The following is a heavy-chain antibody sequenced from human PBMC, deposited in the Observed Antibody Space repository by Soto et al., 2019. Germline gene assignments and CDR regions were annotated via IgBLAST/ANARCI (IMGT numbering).Heavy chain of an antibody. V-gene: IGHV1-2*04. CDR2: INPNSGGT. Sequence: ASVKVSCKASGYTFTGYYMHWVRQAPGQGLEWMGWINPNSGGTNYAQKFQGWVTMTRDTSISTAYMELSRLRSDDTAVYYCARAGLPLDGYCSGGSCYGLSDYWGQGTLVTVSS. CDR1: GYTFTGYY. CDR3: ARAGLPLDGYCSGGSCYGLSDY. D-gene: IGHD2-15*01. J-gene: IGHJ4*02.